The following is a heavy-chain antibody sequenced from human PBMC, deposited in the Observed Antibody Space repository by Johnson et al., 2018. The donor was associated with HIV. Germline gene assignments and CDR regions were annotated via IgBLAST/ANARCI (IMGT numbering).Heavy chain of an antibody. J-gene: IGHJ3*02. CDR1: GFTFSDYY. Sequence: QVQLVESGGGLVQPGGSLRLSCGASGFTFSDYYMSWIRQAPGKGLEWVSYISSSGSTVYYADSVKGRFTISSDTSKNTLYLKMNGLRAGDTAVYYCARGAITFGGVIGGDDAFDIWGQGTMVTVSS. V-gene: IGHV3-11*04. D-gene: IGHD3-16*02. CDR3: ARGAITFGGVIGGDDAFDI. CDR2: ISSSGSTV.